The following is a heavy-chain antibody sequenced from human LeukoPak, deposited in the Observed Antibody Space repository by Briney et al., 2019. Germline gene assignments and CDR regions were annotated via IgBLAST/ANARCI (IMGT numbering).Heavy chain of an antibody. Sequence: PSETLSLTCTVSGGSISSGDYYWSWIRQPPGKGLEWIGYIYYSGSTYYNPSLKSRVTISVDTSKNQSSLKLSSVTAADTAVYYCARDLTPGWYFDLWGRGTLVTVSS. V-gene: IGHV4-30-4*08. J-gene: IGHJ2*01. CDR3: ARDLTPGWYFDL. CDR1: GGSISSGDYY. CDR2: IYYSGST. D-gene: IGHD4-23*01.